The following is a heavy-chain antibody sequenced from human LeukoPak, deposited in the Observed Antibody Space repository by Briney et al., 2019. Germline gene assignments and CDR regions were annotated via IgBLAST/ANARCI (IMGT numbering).Heavy chain of an antibody. J-gene: IGHJ4*02. CDR1: GYTFTNYS. V-gene: IGHV1-18*01. CDR2: ISAYNGNT. CDR3: ARDRDYGDYNTQDLFVY. Sequence: ASVRVSFTASGYTFTNYSISWVRQAPGQGLEWMGWISAYNGNTNYAQKFQGRVTMTTDTSTSTAYMELRSLRSDDTAVYYCARDRDYGDYNTQDLFVYWGQGTLVTVSS. D-gene: IGHD4-17*01.